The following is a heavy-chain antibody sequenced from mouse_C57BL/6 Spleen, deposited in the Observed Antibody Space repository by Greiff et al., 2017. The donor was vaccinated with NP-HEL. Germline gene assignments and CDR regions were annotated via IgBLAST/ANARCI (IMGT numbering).Heavy chain of an antibody. CDR2: IYPGDGDT. CDR1: GYAFSSSW. Sequence: VKLQESGPELVKPGDSVKISCKASGYAFSSSWMNWVKQRPGKGLEWIGRIYPGDGDTNYNGKFKGKATLTADKSSSTAYMQLSSLTSEDSAVYFCARSHVDYWGQGTTLTVSS. J-gene: IGHJ2*01. CDR3: ARSHVDY. V-gene: IGHV1-82*01.